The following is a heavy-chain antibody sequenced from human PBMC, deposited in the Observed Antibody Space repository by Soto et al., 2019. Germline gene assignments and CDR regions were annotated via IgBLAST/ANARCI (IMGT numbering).Heavy chain of an antibody. CDR2: IYYSGNT. Sequence: SETLSLTCTVSGASISGGDYYWTWIRQPPGKGLEWIGSIYYSGNTNYNPSLESRVTISVDTSKNQFSLKLSSVTAADTAVYYCARDGAVAGTSYGMDVWGQGTTVTVSS. V-gene: IGHV4-61*08. CDR1: GASISGGDYY. CDR3: ARDGAVAGTSYGMDV. J-gene: IGHJ6*02. D-gene: IGHD6-19*01.